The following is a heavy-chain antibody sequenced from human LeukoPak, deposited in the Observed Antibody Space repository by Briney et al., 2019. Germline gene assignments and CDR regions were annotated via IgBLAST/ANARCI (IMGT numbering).Heavy chain of an antibody. Sequence: TPSETLSLTCTVSGGSISSSSYYWGWIRQPPGKGLEWIVSIYYSGSTYYNPSLKSRVTISVDTSKYQFSLKLSSVTAADTAMYYCARLYSDYVGFWGQGTLVTVSS. CDR3: ARLYSDYVGF. V-gene: IGHV4-39*01. CDR2: IYYSGST. D-gene: IGHD4-11*01. CDR1: GGSISSSSYY. J-gene: IGHJ4*02.